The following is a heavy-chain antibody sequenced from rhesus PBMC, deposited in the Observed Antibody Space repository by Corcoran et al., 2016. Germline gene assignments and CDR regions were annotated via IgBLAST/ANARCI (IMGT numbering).Heavy chain of an antibody. J-gene: IGHJ5-2*02. CDR3: ARHGRYNSLDV. V-gene: IGHV4-169*01. Sequence: QLQLQESGPGLVTPSETLSLTCAVSGGSISSSYWSWIRQAPGKGLEWIGDFGGSIVSTQHNPSLKSRVTLSVDTSQNQLSLKLSSVTAADTAVYYCARHGRYNSLDVWGRGVLVTVSS. CDR2: FGGSIVST. CDR1: GGSISSSY.